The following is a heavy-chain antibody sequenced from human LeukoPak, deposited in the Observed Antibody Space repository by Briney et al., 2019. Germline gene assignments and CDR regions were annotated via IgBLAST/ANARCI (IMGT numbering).Heavy chain of an antibody. J-gene: IGHJ4*02. D-gene: IGHD3-22*01. CDR2: IKSKTDGGTT. V-gene: IGHV3-15*01. Sequence: PGGSLRLSCAASGFTFINAWMTWVRQAPGKGLEWVGRIKSKTDGGTTDYAAPVKGRFTISRDDSKNTLYLQMNSLKTEDTAVYYCTFTKIVVALDNWGQGTLVTVSS. CDR1: GFTFINAW. CDR3: TFTKIVVALDN.